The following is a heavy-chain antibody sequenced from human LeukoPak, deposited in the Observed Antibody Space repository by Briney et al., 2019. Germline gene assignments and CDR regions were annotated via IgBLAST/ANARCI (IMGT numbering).Heavy chain of an antibody. J-gene: IGHJ4*02. CDR3: ARQPVVNRGAVASNFDS. CDR2: IYYRGDT. V-gene: IGHV4-39*01. D-gene: IGHD6-19*01. Sequence: PSETLSLTCTVSGGLITTTTCYWGWIRRSPGKGLEWIASIYYRGDTYYNASLGSRVSISIDTSKNQFSLKLNSMNAADTAVYFCARQPVVNRGAVASNFDSWGQGTLVTVSA. CDR1: GGLITTTTCY.